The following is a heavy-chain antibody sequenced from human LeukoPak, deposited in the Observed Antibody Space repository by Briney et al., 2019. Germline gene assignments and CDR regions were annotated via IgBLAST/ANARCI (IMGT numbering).Heavy chain of an antibody. D-gene: IGHD6-19*01. CDR1: GFSVSSNY. Sequence: GGSLRLSCAASGFSVSSNYMSWVRQAPGKGLEWVSVIYSGGSTYYADSVKGRFTISRDNSKNTLYLQMNSLRAEATAVYYCARVGSGWLTFDYWGQGTLVTVSS. J-gene: IGHJ4*02. CDR3: ARVGSGWLTFDY. V-gene: IGHV3-53*01. CDR2: IYSGGST.